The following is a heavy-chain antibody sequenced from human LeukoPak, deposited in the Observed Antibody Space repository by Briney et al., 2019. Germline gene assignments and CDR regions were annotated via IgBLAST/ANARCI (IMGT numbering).Heavy chain of an antibody. CDR2: INYSGGT. Sequence: PSETLSLTCAFYGGSFSGYYWSWIRQPPGKGLEWIGEINYSGGTNYNPSLKSRVTISVDTSKNQFSLKLSSVTAADTAVYYCARTLWGVREYLDSWGQGTLVTVSS. CDR3: ARTLWGVREYLDS. V-gene: IGHV4-34*01. CDR1: GGSFSGYY. J-gene: IGHJ4*02. D-gene: IGHD2/OR15-2a*01.